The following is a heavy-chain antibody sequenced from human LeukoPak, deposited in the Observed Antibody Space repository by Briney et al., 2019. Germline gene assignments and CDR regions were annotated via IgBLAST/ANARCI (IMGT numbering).Heavy chain of an antibody. CDR2: ISPSGGRT. CDR3: ASGNCDGDCYYDY. V-gene: IGHV1-46*01. CDR1: GYTFTTYY. Sequence: ASVKVSCKASGYTFTTYYIHWVRQAPGQGLEWMGMISPSGGRTTYSQKFQGRVTMTRDTSTGTVYMELSSLRSEDTAVYYCASGNCDGDCYYDYWGQGTLVTVSS. D-gene: IGHD2-21*02. J-gene: IGHJ4*02.